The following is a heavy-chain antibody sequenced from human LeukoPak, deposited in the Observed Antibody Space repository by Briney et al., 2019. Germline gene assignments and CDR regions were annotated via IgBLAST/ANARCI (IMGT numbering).Heavy chain of an antibody. D-gene: IGHD4-17*01. J-gene: IGHJ2*01. CDR3: ARDLRAGGTWSYGVYFDL. CDR2: IKQDGTEK. Sequence: GGSLRLSCAATGFSFSSYWMTWVRQAPGKGLEWVANIKQDGTEKYSVDSVKGRFTISRDNAKNSLYLQMNSVRAEDTAVYYCARDLRAGGTWSYGVYFDLWGRGTLVTVSS. V-gene: IGHV3-7*01. CDR1: GFSFSSYW.